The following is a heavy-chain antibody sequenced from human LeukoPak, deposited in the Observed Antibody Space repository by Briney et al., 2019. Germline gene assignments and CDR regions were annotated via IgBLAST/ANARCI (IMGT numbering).Heavy chain of an antibody. V-gene: IGHV3-23*01. CDR1: GFTFSNYA. CDR2: ISASGGNT. D-gene: IGHD6-19*01. Sequence: GGSLRLSCAASGFTFSNYAMNWVRQAPGKGLEWVSAISASGGNTYYADSVKGRFTISRDNSKNTLYLQMNSLRAGDTALYYCAKGASDWYIDYWGQGTLVTVSS. CDR3: AKGASDWYIDY. J-gene: IGHJ4*02.